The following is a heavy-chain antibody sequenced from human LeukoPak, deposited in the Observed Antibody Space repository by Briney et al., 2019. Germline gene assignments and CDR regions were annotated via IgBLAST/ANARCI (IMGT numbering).Heavy chain of an antibody. D-gene: IGHD5-18*01. CDR2: IYYSGST. Sequence: SDTLSLTCTVSGGSISSYHWIWIRQPPGKGLEWIGYIYYSGSTNYNPSLKSRVTISVDTSKNQFSLKLSSVTAADTAVYYCARHSYGANWFDPWGQGTLVTVSS. V-gene: IGHV4-59*07. CDR1: GGSISSYH. J-gene: IGHJ5*02. CDR3: ARHSYGANWFDP.